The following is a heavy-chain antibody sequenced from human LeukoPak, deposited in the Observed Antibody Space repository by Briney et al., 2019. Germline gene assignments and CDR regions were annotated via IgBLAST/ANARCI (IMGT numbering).Heavy chain of an antibody. Sequence: PGGSLRLSCAASGFTFSSYSMNWVRQAPGKGLERASSISSSSSYIYYADSVKGRFTISRDNAKNSLYLQMNSLRAEDTAVYYCARVLLSPSPPSPMDDSSGYYAVDYWGQGTLVTVSS. V-gene: IGHV3-21*01. D-gene: IGHD3-22*01. CDR3: ARVLLSPSPPSPMDDSSGYYAVDY. CDR1: GFTFSSYS. J-gene: IGHJ4*02. CDR2: ISSSSSYI.